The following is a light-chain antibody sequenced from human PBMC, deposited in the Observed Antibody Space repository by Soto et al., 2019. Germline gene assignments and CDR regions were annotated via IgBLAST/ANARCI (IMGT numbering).Light chain of an antibody. CDR2: AAS. Sequence: DIQMTQSPSSVSASVGDRVTITCRARQGISTWLAWYQQKPGKAPQLLIYAASSLQSGVPSRFSGCGSGTDFTLTLDSLQPEVFATYSWQQVNSFPPTFGLRTRLEI. CDR1: QGISTW. V-gene: IGKV1D-12*01. CDR3: QQVNSFPPT. J-gene: IGKJ5*01.